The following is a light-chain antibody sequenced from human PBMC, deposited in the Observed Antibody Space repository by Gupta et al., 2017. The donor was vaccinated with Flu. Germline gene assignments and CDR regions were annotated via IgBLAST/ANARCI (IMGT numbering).Light chain of an antibody. J-gene: IGLJ3*02. CDR1: NIGSDT. CDR2: DDD. V-gene: IGLV3-21*01. Sequence: DNIGSDTVHWYQQNPGKAPVLLLYDDDQRPSGVPDRFSGSKSGNTASLAISGVEAGDEADYYCQAWDNNTDHWVFGGGTMLTVV. CDR3: QAWDNNTDHWV.